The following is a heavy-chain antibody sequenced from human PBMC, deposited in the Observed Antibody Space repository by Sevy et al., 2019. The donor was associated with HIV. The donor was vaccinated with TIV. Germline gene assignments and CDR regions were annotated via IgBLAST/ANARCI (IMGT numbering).Heavy chain of an antibody. CDR2: ISSSGSTI. D-gene: IGHD6-19*01. J-gene: IGHJ6*03. CDR1: GFTFSDYY. CDR3: ARDSVAVAGSPFYYYYYYMDV. Sequence: GGSLRLSCAASGFTFSDYYMSWIRQAPGKGLEWVSYISSSGSTIYYADSVKGRFTISRDNAKNSLYLQMNSLRAEDTAVYYCARDSVAVAGSPFYYYYYYMDVWGKGTTVTVSS. V-gene: IGHV3-11*01.